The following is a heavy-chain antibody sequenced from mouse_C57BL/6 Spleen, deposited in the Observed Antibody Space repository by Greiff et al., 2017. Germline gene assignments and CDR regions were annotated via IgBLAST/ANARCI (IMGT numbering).Heavy chain of an antibody. CDR2: IYPGDGDT. CDR1: GYAFSSYW. CDR3: ARDYGSSLYYFDY. V-gene: IGHV1-80*01. D-gene: IGHD1-1*01. Sequence: QVQLQQSGAELVKPGASVKISCKASGYAFSSYWMNWVKQRPGKGLEWIGQIYPGDGDTNFNGKFKGKATLTADKSSSPAYMQLSSLTSEDSAVYFCARDYGSSLYYFDYWGQGTTLTVSS. J-gene: IGHJ2*01.